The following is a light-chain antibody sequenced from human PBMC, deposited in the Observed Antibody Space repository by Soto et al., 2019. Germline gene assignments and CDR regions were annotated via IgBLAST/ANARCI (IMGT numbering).Light chain of an antibody. Sequence: ETVLTQSPATQSLSPGERATLSCRASQSVDTYLAWYQQKLGQAPRLLIYAASNRATGIPARFSGSGSGTEFTLTISSLQSEDFAVYYCQHYNNWLSWTFGQGTKVDIK. J-gene: IGKJ1*01. V-gene: IGKV3D-15*01. CDR1: QSVDTY. CDR2: AAS. CDR3: QHYNNWLSWT.